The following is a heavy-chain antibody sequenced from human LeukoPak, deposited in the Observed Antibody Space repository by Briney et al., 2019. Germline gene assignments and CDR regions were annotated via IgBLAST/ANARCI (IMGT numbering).Heavy chain of an antibody. CDR2: IIPVFGTS. CDR1: GGTFSSYA. V-gene: IGHV1-69*13. J-gene: IGHJ4*02. CDR3: ARESVCSGGSCYSNFDY. Sequence: SVKVSCKASGGTFSSYAISWVRQAPGQGLEWMGGIIPVFGTSNYAQKFQGRVTITADESTRTAYMELSSLRSEDTAVYYCARESVCSGGSCYSNFDYWGQGTLVTVSS. D-gene: IGHD2-15*01.